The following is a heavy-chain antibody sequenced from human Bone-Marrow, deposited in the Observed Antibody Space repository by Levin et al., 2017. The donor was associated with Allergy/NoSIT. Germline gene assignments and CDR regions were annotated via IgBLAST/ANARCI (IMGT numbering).Heavy chain of an antibody. CDR2: VSTTGNT. Sequence: PSETLSLTCTVSGDSVNRNFWSWVRQPVGKSLEWIGRVSTTGNTDYNPSLRGRVAMSIDTSKNQFSLKLTSVTAADTALYYCARDDHCDSTACYSFDWFDPWGQGTLVTVSS. CDR1: GDSVNRNF. V-gene: IGHV4-4*07. J-gene: IGHJ5*02. CDR3: ARDDHCDSTACYSFDWFDP. D-gene: IGHD2-2*02.